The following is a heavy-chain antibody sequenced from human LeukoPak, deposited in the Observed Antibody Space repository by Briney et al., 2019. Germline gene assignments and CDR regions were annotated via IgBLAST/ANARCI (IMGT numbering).Heavy chain of an antibody. V-gene: IGHV3-21*01. D-gene: IGHD3-10*02. Sequence: PGRSLILSCPASGLTFIIYAMSWVRQAPGEGLEWVSFISSSSSYIYYADSVKGRFTISRDKAKNSLYLQMNSLRAEDTAVYYCARGTMFPYYFVYWGQGTQVTVCS. CDR3: ARGTMFPYYFVY. J-gene: IGHJ4*02. CDR1: GLTFIIYA. CDR2: ISSSSSYI.